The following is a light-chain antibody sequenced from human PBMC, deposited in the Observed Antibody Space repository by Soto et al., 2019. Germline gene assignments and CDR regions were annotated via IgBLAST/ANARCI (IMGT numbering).Light chain of an antibody. CDR3: MSYAGGKRFV. J-gene: IGLJ1*01. CDR2: QVT. Sequence: QSVLTQPPSASGSPGQSGTISCAGTINDVGGYNYVSWYQQHPGKVPQLMIYQVTKRPSGVPDRFSASKSDTTASLTISGLQAEDEGDYYCMSYAGGKRFVFGTGTKLTVL. CDR1: INDVGGYNY. V-gene: IGLV2-8*01.